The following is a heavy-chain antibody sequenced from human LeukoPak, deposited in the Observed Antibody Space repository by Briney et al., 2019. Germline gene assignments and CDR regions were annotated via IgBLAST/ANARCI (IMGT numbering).Heavy chain of an antibody. CDR1: GGTFSSYA. V-gene: IGHV1-69*05. CDR3: ARAYYDILTGYYGGYFDY. Sequence: ASVKVSCKASGGTFSSYAISWVRQAPGQGLEWMGGIIPIFGTANYAQKFQGRVTITTDVSTSTAYMELSSLRSEDTAVYYCARAYYDILTGYYGGYFDYWGQGTLVTVSS. J-gene: IGHJ4*02. CDR2: IIPIFGTA. D-gene: IGHD3-9*01.